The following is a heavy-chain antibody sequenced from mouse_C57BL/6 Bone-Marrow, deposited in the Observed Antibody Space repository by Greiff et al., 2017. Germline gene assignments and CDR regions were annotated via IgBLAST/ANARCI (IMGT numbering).Heavy chain of an antibody. V-gene: IGHV5-9-1*02. CDR2: ISSGGDYI. Sequence: EVQGVESGEGLVKPGGSLKLSCAASGFTFSSYAMSWVRQTPEKRLEWIAYISSGGDYIYYADTVKGRVTISRDNARNTLYLQMSCLKSEDTAMYYCTRGKGDCYGTHWYFDVWGTGTPVTVSA. CDR1: GFTFSSYA. J-gene: IGHJ1*03. D-gene: IGHD1-1*01. CDR3: TRGKGDCYGTHWYFDV.